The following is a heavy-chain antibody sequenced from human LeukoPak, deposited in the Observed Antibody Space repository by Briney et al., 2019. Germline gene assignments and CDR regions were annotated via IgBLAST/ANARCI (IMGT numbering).Heavy chain of an antibody. D-gene: IGHD1-26*01. Sequence: SETLSLTCAVYGGSFSGYYWSWIRQPPGKGLEWIGEINHSGSTNYNPSLKSRVTISVDTSKNQFSLKLSSVTAADTAVYYCARGKVGATKGSAYHYYYGMDVWGQGTTVTVSS. V-gene: IGHV4-34*01. CDR2: INHSGST. CDR3: ARGKVGATKGSAYHYYYGMDV. J-gene: IGHJ6*02. CDR1: GGSFSGYY.